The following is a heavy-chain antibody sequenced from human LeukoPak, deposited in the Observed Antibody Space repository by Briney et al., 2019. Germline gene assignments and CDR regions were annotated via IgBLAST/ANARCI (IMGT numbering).Heavy chain of an antibody. CDR3: ARGRLAVAGGGYYYYYGMDV. V-gene: IGHV3-7*03. D-gene: IGHD6-19*01. CDR2: IKQDGSEK. CDR1: GFTFSSYW. Sequence: PGGSLRLSCAASGFTFSSYWMSWVRQAPGKGLEWVANIKQDGSEKYYVDSVKGRFTISRDNAKNSLYLQMNSLRAEDTAVYYCARGRLAVAGGGYYYYYGMDVWGKGTTVTVSS. J-gene: IGHJ6*04.